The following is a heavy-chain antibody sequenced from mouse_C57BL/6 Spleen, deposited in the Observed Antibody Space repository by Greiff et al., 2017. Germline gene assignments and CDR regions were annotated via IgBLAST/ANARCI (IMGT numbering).Heavy chain of an antibody. D-gene: IGHD2-3*01. J-gene: IGHJ3*01. CDR3: ARTGDCYYTFAY. CDR2: FDPANGNT. V-gene: IGHV14-3*01. CDR1: GFNIKNTS. Sequence: EVQLQQSVAELVRPGASVKLSCTASGFNIKNTSMHWVKQRPEQGLEWIGRFDPANGNTKYAPKFQGKATLTADTSSNTAYLQLSSLTSDDTAIYYCARTGDCYYTFAYWGQGTMVTVSA.